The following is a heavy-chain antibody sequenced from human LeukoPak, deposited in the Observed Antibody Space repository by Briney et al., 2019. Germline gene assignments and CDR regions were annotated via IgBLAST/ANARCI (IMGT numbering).Heavy chain of an antibody. CDR1: GYTFTAYY. CDR3: ARSSRGDY. J-gene: IGHJ4*02. D-gene: IGHD1-26*01. CDR2: INPNNGGT. V-gene: IGHV1-2*02. Sequence: ASVRVSCKASGYTFTAYYTHWVRQAPGQGLEWMGWINPNNGGTHYAQKFQGRVTLTRDSSISTAYMEVRSLRSDDTAVYYCARSSRGDYWGQGTQVTVSS.